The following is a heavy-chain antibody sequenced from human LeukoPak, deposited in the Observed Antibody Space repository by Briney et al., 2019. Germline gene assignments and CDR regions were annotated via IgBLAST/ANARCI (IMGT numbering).Heavy chain of an antibody. CDR2: ISGSGGST. CDR1: GFTFSSYA. D-gene: IGHD1-26*01. V-gene: IGHV3-23*01. Sequence: PEGSLRLSCAASGFTFSSYAMSWVRQAPGKGLEWVSAISGSGGSTYYADSVKGRFTISRDNSKNTLYLQMNSLRAEDTAVYYCAKDTQWELLAFDYWGQGTLVTVSS. J-gene: IGHJ4*02. CDR3: AKDTQWELLAFDY.